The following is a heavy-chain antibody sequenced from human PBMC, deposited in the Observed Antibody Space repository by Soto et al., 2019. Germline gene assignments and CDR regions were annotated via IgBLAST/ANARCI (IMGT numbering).Heavy chain of an antibody. CDR3: ARSYFFGYGGNFYFDY. Sequence: ASVTVSCTASGYTFSSYASSWVRQAPGQGLEWMGGIIPIFGTANYAQKFQGRVTITADESTSTAYMELSSLRSEDTAVYYCARSYFFGYGGNFYFDYWGQGTLVTVSS. CDR1: GYTFSSYA. D-gene: IGHD2-21*02. V-gene: IGHV1-69*13. CDR2: IIPIFGTA. J-gene: IGHJ4*02.